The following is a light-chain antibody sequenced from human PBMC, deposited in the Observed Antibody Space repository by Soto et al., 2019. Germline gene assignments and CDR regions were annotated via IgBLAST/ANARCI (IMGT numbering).Light chain of an antibody. CDR2: DAS. J-gene: IGKJ1*01. CDR3: QQSYSTLGT. Sequence: DIQMTQSPSSVAASIGDRVTITCRASQGIRNWLAWYQQTPGKAPNLLIYDASRLQSGVPSRFSGSGSGTDFTLTISSLQPEDFATYYCQQSYSTLGTFGQGTKVDIK. V-gene: IGKV1-12*01. CDR1: QGIRNW.